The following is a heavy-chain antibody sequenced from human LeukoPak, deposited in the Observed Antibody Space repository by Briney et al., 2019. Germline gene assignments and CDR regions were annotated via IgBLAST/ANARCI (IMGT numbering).Heavy chain of an antibody. J-gene: IGHJ4*02. CDR2: ISYDGSNK. CDR3: ARGRPHGNDY. D-gene: IGHD4-23*01. V-gene: IGHV3-30*03. Sequence: GGSLRLSCAASGFIFGNAWMNWVRQAPGKGLEWVAVISYDGSNKYYADSVKGRFTISRDNSKNTLYLQMNSLRAEDTAVYYCARGRPHGNDYWGQGTLVTVSS. CDR1: GFIFGNAW.